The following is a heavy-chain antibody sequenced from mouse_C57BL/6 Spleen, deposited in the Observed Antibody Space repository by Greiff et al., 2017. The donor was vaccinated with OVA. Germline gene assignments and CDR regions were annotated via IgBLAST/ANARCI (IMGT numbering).Heavy chain of an antibody. CDR2: IHPNSGST. CDR3: ARLDYYGSSNWYFDV. D-gene: IGHD1-1*01. Sequence: VQLQQPGAELVKPGASVQLSCKASGYTFTSYWMHWVKQRPGQGLEWIGMIHPNSGSTNYNEKFKSKATLTVDKSSSTAYMQLSSLTSEDSAVYYCARLDYYGSSNWYFDVWGTGTTVTVSS. CDR1: GYTFTSYW. V-gene: IGHV1-64*01. J-gene: IGHJ1*03.